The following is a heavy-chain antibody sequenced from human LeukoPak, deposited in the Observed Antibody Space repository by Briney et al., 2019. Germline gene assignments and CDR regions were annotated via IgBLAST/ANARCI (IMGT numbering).Heavy chain of an antibody. CDR3: ARVGGYNWNGDDAFDI. CDR2: INPNSGGT. V-gene: IGHV1-2*02. J-gene: IGHJ3*02. CDR1: GYTFTGYY. Sequence: ASVKVSCKASGYTFTGYYMHWVRQAPGQGLEWMGWINPNSGGTNYAQKFQGRVTMTRDTSISTAYMELSRLRSDDTAVYYCARVGGYNWNGDDAFDIWGQGTMVTVSS. D-gene: IGHD1-1*01.